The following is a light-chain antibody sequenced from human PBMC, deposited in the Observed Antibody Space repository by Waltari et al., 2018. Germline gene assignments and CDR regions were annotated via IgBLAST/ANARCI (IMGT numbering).Light chain of an antibody. CDR1: QSVSSY. J-gene: IGKJ4*01. CDR3: QQRSNWPPAIT. V-gene: IGKV3-11*01. CDR2: DAS. Sequence: EIVLTQSPATLSLSPGERATLSCRASQSVSSYLAWYQQKPGQAPRLLIYDASNRATGIPARFSGSGSGTDFTLTISSLGPEDFAVYYCQQRSNWPPAITFGGGTKVEIK.